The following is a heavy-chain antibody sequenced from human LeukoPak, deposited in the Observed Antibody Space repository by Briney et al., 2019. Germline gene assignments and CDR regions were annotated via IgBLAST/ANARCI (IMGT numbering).Heavy chain of an antibody. CDR1: GGTFSSYA. V-gene: IGHV1-69*04. Sequence: ASVNLSCKASGGTFSSYAISWVRQAPGQGLEWMGRIIPIFGIANYAQKFQGRVTITADKSTSTAYMELSSLRSEDTAVYYCARDAGLEYYYDSSGYYRLDYWGQGTLVTVSS. J-gene: IGHJ4*02. CDR2: IIPIFGIA. CDR3: ARDAGLEYYYDSSGYYRLDY. D-gene: IGHD3-22*01.